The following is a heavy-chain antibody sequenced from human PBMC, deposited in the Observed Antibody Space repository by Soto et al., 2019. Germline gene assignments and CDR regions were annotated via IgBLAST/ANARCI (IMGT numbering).Heavy chain of an antibody. Sequence: EVQLVESGGGLVQPGGSLRLSCAASGFTFSSYWKHWVRQAPGKGLVWVSRINSDGSSTSYADSVKGRFTISRDNAKNTVYLQMNSLRAEDTAVYYCASHPLTMTYLDYWGQGTLVTVSS. D-gene: IGHD3-22*01. V-gene: IGHV3-74*01. J-gene: IGHJ4*02. CDR3: ASHPLTMTYLDY. CDR2: INSDGSST. CDR1: GFTFSSYW.